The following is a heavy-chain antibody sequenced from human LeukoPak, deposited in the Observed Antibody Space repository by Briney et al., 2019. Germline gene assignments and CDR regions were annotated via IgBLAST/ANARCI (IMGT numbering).Heavy chain of an antibody. CDR3: AKSSGDSSGYYKAGLDY. J-gene: IGHJ4*02. CDR2: IRYDGSNK. Sequence: PGGSLRLSCAASGFTFSSNGMHWVRQAPGKGLEWVAFIRYDGSNKYYADSVKGRFTISRDNSKNTLYLQMKSLRAEDTAVYYCAKSSGDSSGYYKAGLDYWGQGNLVTISS. D-gene: IGHD3-22*01. V-gene: IGHV3-30*02. CDR1: GFTFSSNG.